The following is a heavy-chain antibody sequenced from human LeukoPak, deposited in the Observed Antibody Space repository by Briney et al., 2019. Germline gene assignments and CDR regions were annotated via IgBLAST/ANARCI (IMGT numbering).Heavy chain of an antibody. D-gene: IGHD1-7*01. CDR2: INHSGST. V-gene: IGHV4-31*03. CDR1: GGSISSGGYY. CDR3: ARRGNWNYSY. J-gene: IGHJ4*02. Sequence: SETLSLTCTVSGGSISSGGYYWSWIRQHPGKGLEWIGEINHSGSTNYNPSLKSRVTISVDTSKNQFSLKLSSVTAADTAVYYCARRGNWNYSYWGQGTLVTVSS.